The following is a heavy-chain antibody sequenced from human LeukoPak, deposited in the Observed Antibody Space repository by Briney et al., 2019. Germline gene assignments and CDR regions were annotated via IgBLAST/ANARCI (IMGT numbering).Heavy chain of an antibody. D-gene: IGHD3-9*01. Sequence: ASVKVSCKASGYTFTGYYMHWVRQAPGQGLEWMGWINPNSGGTNYAQKFQGRVTMTRDTSISTAYMELSRLRSDDTAVYYCARDLTDILTGSYYFGYWGQGTLVTVSS. CDR1: GYTFTGYY. J-gene: IGHJ4*02. V-gene: IGHV1-2*02. CDR2: INPNSGGT. CDR3: ARDLTDILTGSYYFGY.